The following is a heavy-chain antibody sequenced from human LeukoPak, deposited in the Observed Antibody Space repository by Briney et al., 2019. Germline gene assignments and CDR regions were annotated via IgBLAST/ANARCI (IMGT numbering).Heavy chain of an antibody. CDR2: IRYDGSNK. CDR1: GFTFSSYG. CDR3: ARRTLPQKIRYSSSWYFGFDY. Sequence: SGGSLRLSCAASGFTFSSYGMHWVRQAPGKGLEWVAFIRYDGSNKYYADSVKGRFTISRDNSKNTLYLQMNSLRADDTAVYYCARRTLPQKIRYSSSWYFGFDYWGQGTLVTVSS. V-gene: IGHV3-30*02. J-gene: IGHJ4*02. D-gene: IGHD6-13*01.